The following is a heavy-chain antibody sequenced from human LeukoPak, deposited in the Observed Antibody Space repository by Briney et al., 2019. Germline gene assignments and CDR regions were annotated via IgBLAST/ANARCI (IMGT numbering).Heavy chain of an antibody. Sequence: SETLSLTCTVSGGSISSSSYYWGWIRQPPGKGLEWIGSIYYSGSTYYNPSLKSRVTMSVDTSKNQFSLKLSSVTAADTAVYYCARSLVRVYMDVWGKGTTVTVSS. J-gene: IGHJ6*03. D-gene: IGHD2-8*02. CDR2: IYYSGST. CDR3: ARSLVRVYMDV. CDR1: GGSISSSSYY. V-gene: IGHV4-39*07.